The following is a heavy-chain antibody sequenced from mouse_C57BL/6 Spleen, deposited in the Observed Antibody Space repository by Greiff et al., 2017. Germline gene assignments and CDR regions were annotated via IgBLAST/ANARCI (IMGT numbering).Heavy chain of an antibody. CDR1: GFSFNTYA. CDR2: IRSKSNNYAT. V-gene: IGHV10-1*01. CDR3: VRHASGSSPHWYFDV. J-gene: IGHJ1*03. Sequence: EVKLMESGGGLVQPKGSLKLSCAASGFSFNTYAMNWVRQAPGKGLEWVARIRSKSNNYATYYADSVKDRFTISRDDSESMLYLQMNNLKTEDTAMYYCVRHASGSSPHWYFDVWGTGTTVTVSS. D-gene: IGHD1-1*01.